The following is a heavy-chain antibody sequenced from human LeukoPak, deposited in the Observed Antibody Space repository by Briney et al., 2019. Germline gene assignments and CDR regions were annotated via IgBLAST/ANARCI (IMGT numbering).Heavy chain of an antibody. Sequence: ASVKVSCKVSGYILTELSMHWVRQAPGKGLEWMGIINPSGGSTSYAQTFQGRDTMTRDTSTSTVYMELSSLRSEGTAVYYCAMAPRGGYLGYFDYGGKGPLVPVSS. D-gene: IGHD1-26*01. V-gene: IGHV1-46*01. J-gene: IGHJ4*02. CDR2: INPSGGST. CDR1: GYILTELS. CDR3: AMAPRGGYLGYFDY.